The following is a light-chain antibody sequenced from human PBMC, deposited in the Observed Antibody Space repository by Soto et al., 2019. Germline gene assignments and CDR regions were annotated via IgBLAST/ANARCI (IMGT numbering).Light chain of an antibody. CDR3: QQYGSSPYT. CDR2: DAD. J-gene: IGKJ2*01. CDR1: QSVSSTY. V-gene: IGKV3-20*01. Sequence: IVLTQSPGTLSLSPGERATLSCRASQSVSSTYLAWYQQKPGQTPRLLIYDADIRATGIPDRFSGSGSGTDFTLTISRLEPEDFAVYYCQQYGSSPYTFGQGTKLEIK.